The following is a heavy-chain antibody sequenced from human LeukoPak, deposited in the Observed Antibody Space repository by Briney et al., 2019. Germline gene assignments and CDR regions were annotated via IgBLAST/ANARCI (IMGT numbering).Heavy chain of an antibody. J-gene: IGHJ4*02. CDR1: GFTFSSYG. V-gene: IGHV3-30*03. CDR2: ISYDGSNK. CDR3: ATGGSECGYGRGFDY. D-gene: IGHD5-18*01. Sequence: PGGSLRRSCAASGFTFSSYGMHWVRQAPGKGLEGVAVISYDGSNKYYVDSVKGRFTISRDNSKTTLYLQMNSLSAEDTAVFYCATGGSECGYGRGFDYWGQGTLVTVSS.